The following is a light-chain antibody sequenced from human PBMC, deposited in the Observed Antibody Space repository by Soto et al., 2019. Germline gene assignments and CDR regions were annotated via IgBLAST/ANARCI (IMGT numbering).Light chain of an antibody. CDR2: EAS. V-gene: IGKV3-11*01. J-gene: IGKJ4*01. CDR1: QSVSSY. Sequence: EIVLTQSPATLSLSPGERATLSCRASQSVSSYLAWYQQKPGQAPRLLIYEASNRATGIQARFSGSGSGPDFTLTTSSLEPEDFAVYYCQQRSNWPPRLTFGGGTKVLIK. CDR3: QQRSNWPPRLT.